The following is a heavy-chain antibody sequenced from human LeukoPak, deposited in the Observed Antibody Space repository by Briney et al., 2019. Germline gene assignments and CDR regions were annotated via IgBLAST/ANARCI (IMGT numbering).Heavy chain of an antibody. CDR1: GFSFSPYT. Sequence: VGSLRLSCAASGFSFSPYTMHWVRKAPGKGLEYVSSILNNGGTTYYADSVKGRFTISRDNSKDTLYLQMGSLRSEDMAVYYCARERGHYYLDVWGKGTTVTVSS. J-gene: IGHJ6*04. V-gene: IGHV3-64*02. CDR3: ARERGHYYLDV. CDR2: ILNNGGTT. D-gene: IGHD3-10*01.